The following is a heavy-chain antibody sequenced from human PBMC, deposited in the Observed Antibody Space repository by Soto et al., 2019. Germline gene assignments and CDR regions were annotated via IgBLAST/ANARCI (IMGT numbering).Heavy chain of an antibody. CDR1: GDSMSTYY. Sequence: QVQLQESCPGLVKSSETLSLTCTVSGDSMSTYYWNWIRQPPGKGLEWIGYVHSSGSTNYNPSLKSRVTISLDTSKNQFSLQLTSVTAADTAVYYCARGGGWLPDLWGQGTLVTVST. CDR3: ARGGGWLPDL. D-gene: IGHD3-22*01. CDR2: VHSSGST. J-gene: IGHJ5*02. V-gene: IGHV4-59*01.